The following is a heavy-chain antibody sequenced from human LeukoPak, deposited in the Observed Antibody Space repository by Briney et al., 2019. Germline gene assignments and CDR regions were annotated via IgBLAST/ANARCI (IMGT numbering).Heavy chain of an antibody. J-gene: IGHJ4*02. CDR2: MSISTSTFI. D-gene: IGHD3-3*01. Sequence: GGSLRLSCVASGFSFSKYSMNWVRQAPGKGLEWVSSMSISTSTFIYYADSVKGRFTISRDNAKNSLYLQMNSLRVEDTALYYCAKYAMRETFFGDYWGQGTLVTVSS. CDR3: AKYAMRETFFGDY. V-gene: IGHV3-21*04. CDR1: GFSFSKYS.